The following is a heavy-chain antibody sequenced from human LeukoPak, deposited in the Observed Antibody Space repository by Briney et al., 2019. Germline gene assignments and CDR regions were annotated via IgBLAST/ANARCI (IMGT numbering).Heavy chain of an antibody. CDR3: ARRLHYRYYFDY. CDR2: IYYSGST. J-gene: IGHJ4*02. Sequence: SETLSLTCTVSGGSISSSSYYWGWIRQPPGKGLEWIGSIYYSGSTYYNPSLKSRVTISVDTSKNQFSLKLSSVTAADTAVYYCARRLHYRYYFDYWGQGTLVTVSS. D-gene: IGHD4-11*01. CDR1: GGSISSSSYY. V-gene: IGHV4-39*07.